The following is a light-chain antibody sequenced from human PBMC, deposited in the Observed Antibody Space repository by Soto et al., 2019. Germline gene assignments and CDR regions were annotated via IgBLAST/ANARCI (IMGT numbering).Light chain of an antibody. V-gene: IGKV3-15*01. CDR1: QSVSSN. CDR3: QQYRNWPRT. J-gene: IGKJ1*01. Sequence: EIVMTQSPATLSVSPGERATLSCRASQSVSSNLAWYQQKPGQAPKLLIYNPSTRATGIPARFSGSGSGTEFTLTINNLQSEDFAVYYCQQYRNWPRTFGQGTKVEIK. CDR2: NPS.